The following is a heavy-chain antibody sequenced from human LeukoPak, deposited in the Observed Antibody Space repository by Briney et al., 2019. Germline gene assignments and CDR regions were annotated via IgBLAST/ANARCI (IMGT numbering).Heavy chain of an antibody. J-gene: IGHJ4*02. V-gene: IGHV3-30-3*01. CDR1: GFTVSSNY. CDR2: ISYDGSNK. D-gene: IGHD5-18*01. CDR3: ARDPIQLWSYFDY. Sequence: GGSLRLSCAASGFTVSSNYMSWVRQAPGKGLEWVAVISYDGSNKYYADSVKGRFTISRDNSKNTLYLQMNSLRAEDTAVYYCARDPIQLWSYFDYWGQGTLVTVSS.